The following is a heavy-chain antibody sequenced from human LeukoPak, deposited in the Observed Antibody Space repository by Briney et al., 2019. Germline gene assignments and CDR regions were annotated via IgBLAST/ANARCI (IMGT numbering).Heavy chain of an antibody. CDR3: AKDQRMAGTSKFDY. Sequence: GGSLRLSCAASGFTFSSYGMHWVRQAPGKGLEWVAVISYDGSNKYYADSVKGRFTISRDNSKNTLYLQMNSLRAEDTAVYYCAKDQRMAGTSKFDYWGQGTLVTVSS. D-gene: IGHD1-1*01. CDR2: ISYDGSNK. V-gene: IGHV3-30*18. CDR1: GFTFSSYG. J-gene: IGHJ4*02.